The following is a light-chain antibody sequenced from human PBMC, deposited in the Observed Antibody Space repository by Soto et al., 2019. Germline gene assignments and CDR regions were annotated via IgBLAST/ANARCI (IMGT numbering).Light chain of an antibody. J-gene: IGKJ3*01. V-gene: IGKV3-20*01. CDR1: QSLSSSY. CDR3: QQYVSSPFT. CDR2: GTS. Sequence: EIVLTQSPGTLSLSPGERATLSCRASQSLSSSYLGWYQQKPGQAPRLLIYGTSTRATGIPDRFSGTGSGTDFTLTISRLDPEDFAVYYCQQYVSSPFTFGPGTKVDIK.